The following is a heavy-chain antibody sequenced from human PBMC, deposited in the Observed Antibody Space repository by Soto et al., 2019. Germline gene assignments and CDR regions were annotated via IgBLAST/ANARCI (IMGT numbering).Heavy chain of an antibody. V-gene: IGHV1-46*01. CDR3: ARVSSSYGYGNGVIYY. J-gene: IGHJ4*02. D-gene: IGHD2-21*01. CDR2: INPSGGRT. CDR1: GYTFTTYY. Sequence: ASVKVSCKASGYTFTTYYMHWVRQAPGQGLEWMGIINPSGGRTNYAQKFQGRVTMTRDTSTSTVYMELSSLRSEDTAVYYCARVSSSYGYGNGVIYYWAQGTPVPVSS.